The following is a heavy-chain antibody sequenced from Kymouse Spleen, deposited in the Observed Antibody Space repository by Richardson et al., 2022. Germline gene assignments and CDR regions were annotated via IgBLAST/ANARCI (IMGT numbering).Heavy chain of an antibody. V-gene: IGHV3-74*01. CDR1: GFTFSSYW. D-gene: IGHD6-6*01. Sequence: EVQLVESGGGLVQPGGSLRLSCAASGFTFSSYWMHWVRQAPGKGLVWVSRINSDGSSTSYADSVKGRFTISRDNAKNTLYLQMNSLRAEDTAVYYCARGGIAARSYYYYGMDVWGQGTTVTVSS. J-gene: IGHJ6*02. CDR2: INSDGSST. CDR3: ARGGIAARSYYYYGMDV.